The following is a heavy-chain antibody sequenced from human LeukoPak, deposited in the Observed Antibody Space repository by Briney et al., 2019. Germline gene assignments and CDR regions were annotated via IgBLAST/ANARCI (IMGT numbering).Heavy chain of an antibody. CDR2: ISYDGSNK. CDR1: GFTFSSYA. CDR3: ARDVNYDSSTH. J-gene: IGHJ4*02. D-gene: IGHD3-22*01. Sequence: GGSLRLSCAASGFTFSSYAMHWVRQAPGKGLEGVAVISYDGSNKYYADSVKGRFTISRDNSKNTLYLQMNSLRAEDTAVYYCARDVNYDSSTHWGQGTLVTVSS. V-gene: IGHV3-30-3*01.